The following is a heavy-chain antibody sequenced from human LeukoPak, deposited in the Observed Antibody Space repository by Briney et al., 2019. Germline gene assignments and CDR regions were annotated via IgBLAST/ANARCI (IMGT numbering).Heavy chain of an antibody. V-gene: IGHV1-18*01. CDR1: GYTFTSYG. D-gene: IGHD6-13*01. Sequence: ASVKVSCKASGYTFTSYGISWVRQAPGQGLEWMGWISAYNGNTNYAQKLQGRVTMTTDTSTSTAYMELRSLRSDDTAVYYCARELTEWRSWYQCHSFDYWGQGTLVTVSS. CDR2: ISAYNGNT. CDR3: ARELTEWRSWYQCHSFDY. J-gene: IGHJ4*02.